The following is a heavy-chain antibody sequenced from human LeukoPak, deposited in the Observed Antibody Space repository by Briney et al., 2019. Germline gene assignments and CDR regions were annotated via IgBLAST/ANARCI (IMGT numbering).Heavy chain of an antibody. CDR2: ISAYNGNT. D-gene: IGHD1-26*01. CDR3: ARRATTDWYFDL. V-gene: IGHV1-18*01. Sequence: GASVKVSFKASGYTFTIYGISWVRQAPGQGLEWMGWISAYNGNTNCAQKLQGRVTMTTDTSTSTAYMELRSLRSDDTAVYYCARRATTDWYFDLWGRGTLVTVSS. J-gene: IGHJ2*01. CDR1: GYTFTIYG.